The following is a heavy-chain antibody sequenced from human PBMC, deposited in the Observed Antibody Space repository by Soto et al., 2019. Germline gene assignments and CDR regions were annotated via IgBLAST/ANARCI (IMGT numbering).Heavy chain of an antibody. CDR2: IGTAGDT. CDR1: GFTFSSYD. D-gene: IGHD6-19*01. CDR3: ARDIAVAGPYYYYGMDV. V-gene: IGHV3-13*01. J-gene: IGHJ6*02. Sequence: GGSLRLSCAASGFTFSSYDMHWVRQATGKGLEWVSAIGTAGDTYYPGSVKGRFTISRENAKNSLYLQMNSLRAGDTAVYYCARDIAVAGPYYYYGMDVWGQGTTVTVSS.